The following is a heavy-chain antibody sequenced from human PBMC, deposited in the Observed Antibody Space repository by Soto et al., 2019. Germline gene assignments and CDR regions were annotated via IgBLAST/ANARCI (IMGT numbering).Heavy chain of an antibody. CDR2: TYYRSKWYN. CDR1: GDSVSSNSAA. D-gene: IGHD1-26*01. Sequence: KQSQTLSLTCAISGDSVSSNSAAWNWIRQSPSRGLEWLGRTYYRSKWYNDYAVSVKSRITINPDTSKNQFSLQLNSVTPEDTAVYYCARAPSSARIVGATIISYYYYYYMDVWGKGTTVTVSS. CDR3: ARAPSSARIVGATIISYYYYYYMDV. V-gene: IGHV6-1*01. J-gene: IGHJ6*03.